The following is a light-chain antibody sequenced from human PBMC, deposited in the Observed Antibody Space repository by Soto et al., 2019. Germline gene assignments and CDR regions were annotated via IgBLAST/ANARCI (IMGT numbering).Light chain of an antibody. V-gene: IGLV1-40*01. CDR1: ISDVAVYDY. Sequence: SLLNQPDSFSAAPPRSSTLSCSYTISDVAVYDYVSWYQQLPGTAPKLLIYGNSNRPSGVPDRFSGSKSGTSASLAITGLQAEDEADHYCQSYDSSLSGYVFRTGTGGTVL. J-gene: IGLJ1*01. CDR2: GNS. CDR3: QSYDSSLSGYV.